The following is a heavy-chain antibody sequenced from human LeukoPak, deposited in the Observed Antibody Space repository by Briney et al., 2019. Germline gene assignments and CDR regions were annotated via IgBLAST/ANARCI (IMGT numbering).Heavy chain of an antibody. D-gene: IGHD2-15*01. J-gene: IGHJ4*02. V-gene: IGHV3-33*01. CDR2: IWYDGSNK. Sequence: PGGSLRLSCAASGFTFSSYGMHWVRQAPGKGLGWVAVIWYDGSNKYYADSVKGRFTISRDNSKNTLYLQMNSLRVEDTALYYCARTNFPRRYCSGGNCYSDYWGQGTLVTVSS. CDR3: ARTNFPRRYCSGGNCYSDY. CDR1: GFTFSSYG.